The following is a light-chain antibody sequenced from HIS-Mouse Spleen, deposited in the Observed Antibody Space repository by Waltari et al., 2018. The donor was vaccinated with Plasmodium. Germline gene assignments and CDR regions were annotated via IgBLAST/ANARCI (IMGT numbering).Light chain of an antibody. V-gene: IGKV1-17*03. CDR1: PGISNY. CDR2: AAS. CDR3: LQHNSYPMYT. Sequence: DIKMTQSPSAMSASVGDRVTIPCRASPGISNYLAWFQKKQGKVPKRLIYAASSLQSGVPSRFSGSGSGTEFTLTISSLQTEDFATYYCLQHNSYPMYTFGQGTKLEIK. J-gene: IGKJ2*01.